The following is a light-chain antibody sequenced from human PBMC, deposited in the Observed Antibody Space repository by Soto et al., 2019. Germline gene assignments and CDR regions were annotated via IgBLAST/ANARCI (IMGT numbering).Light chain of an antibody. V-gene: IGKV1-39*01. Sequence: DIQMTQSPSSLSASVGDTVTITCRASQSINNYLNWYQQKPGEAPKLLIHAASSLQSWVPSRFSGSGSETAFTLTISSLQAEDLATYYCQQSYSSLTFGGGTKWIS. CDR2: AAS. CDR3: QQSYSSLT. J-gene: IGKJ4*01. CDR1: QSINNY.